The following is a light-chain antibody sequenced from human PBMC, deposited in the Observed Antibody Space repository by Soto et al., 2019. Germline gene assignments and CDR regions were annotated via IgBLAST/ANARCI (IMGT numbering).Light chain of an antibody. CDR1: QGISSY. J-gene: IGKJ1*01. CDR2: AAS. CDR3: QQYYSYPRK. V-gene: IGKV1-8*01. Sequence: AIRMTQSPSSFSASTGDRVTITCRASQGISSYLAWYQQKPGKAPKLLIYAASTLQSGVPSRFSGSGSGTDFTLTISCLQSEEFATYYCQQYYSYPRKFGQGTKVEIK.